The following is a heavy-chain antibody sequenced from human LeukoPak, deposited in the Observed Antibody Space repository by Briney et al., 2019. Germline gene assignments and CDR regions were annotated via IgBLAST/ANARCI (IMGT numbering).Heavy chain of an antibody. CDR2: INHSGST. V-gene: IGHV4-34*01. Sequence: SETLSLTCAVYGGSFSGYYWSWIRQPPGKGLEWIGEINHSGSTNYSPSLKSRVTISVDTSKNQFSLKLSSVTAADTAVYYCARGRRAGIAAAGLDYWGQGTLVTVSS. CDR3: ARGRRAGIAAAGLDY. J-gene: IGHJ4*02. CDR1: GGSFSGYY. D-gene: IGHD6-13*01.